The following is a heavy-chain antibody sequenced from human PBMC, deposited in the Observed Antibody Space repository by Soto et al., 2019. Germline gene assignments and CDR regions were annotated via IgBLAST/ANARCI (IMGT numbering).Heavy chain of an antibody. D-gene: IGHD3-10*01. CDR3: APRKSGSFNIGASDL. CDR2: ISKNGIDI. Sequence: GGSLRLSCAASGFSFSTYEMNWVRQAPGKGLEWVSYISKNGIDIYYADSVKGRFTISRDNANNSLFLQMNSLRAEDTAVYYCAPRKSGSFNIGASDLWGQGTMVTVSS. CDR1: GFSFSTYE. J-gene: IGHJ3*01. V-gene: IGHV3-48*03.